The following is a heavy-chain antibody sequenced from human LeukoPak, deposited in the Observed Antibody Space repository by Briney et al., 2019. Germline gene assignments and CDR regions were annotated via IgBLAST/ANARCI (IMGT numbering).Heavy chain of an antibody. J-gene: IGHJ5*02. Sequence: ASVKVSCKASGYTFTCYYMHWVRQAPGQGLEWMGRINPNSGGTNYAQKFQGRVTMTRDTSISTAYMELSRLRSDDTAVYYCARGWVSSSSLRGWFDPWGQGTLVTVSS. CDR1: GYTFTCYY. CDR2: INPNSGGT. V-gene: IGHV1-2*06. CDR3: ARGWVSSSSLRGWFDP. D-gene: IGHD6-6*01.